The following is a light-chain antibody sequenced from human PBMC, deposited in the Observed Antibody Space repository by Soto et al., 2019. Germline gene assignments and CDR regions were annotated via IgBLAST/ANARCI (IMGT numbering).Light chain of an antibody. V-gene: IGKV1-39*01. Sequence: DIQMTQSPSSLSASVGDRVTITCRASQSLGRRLTWHQQKPGEAPKLLIYETSNLQNGVPSRFSGSGSETDFTLTINSLQPEDFATYFCQQYSDYSRTFGQGTKVEIK. J-gene: IGKJ1*01. CDR1: QSLGRR. CDR2: ETS. CDR3: QQYSDYSRT.